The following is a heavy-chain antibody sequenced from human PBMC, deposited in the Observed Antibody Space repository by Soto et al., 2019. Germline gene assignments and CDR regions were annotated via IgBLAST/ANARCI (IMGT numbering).Heavy chain of an antibody. D-gene: IGHD2-8*01. Sequence: ASVKVSCKASGYTFIDYYIHWVRQAPGQGLEWLGWVTPRRGGTNYAQRFLARVSITRDTSLSTAYMELTGLASEHTPPYYCTKKGGGPFPFDPWGQGTRVTVSS. CDR1: GYTFIDYY. V-gene: IGHV1-2*02. CDR2: VTPRRGGT. J-gene: IGHJ5*02. CDR3: TKKGGGPFPFDP.